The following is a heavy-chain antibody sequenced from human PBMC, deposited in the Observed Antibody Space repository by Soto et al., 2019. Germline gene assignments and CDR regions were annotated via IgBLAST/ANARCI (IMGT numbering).Heavy chain of an antibody. CDR1: GGTFSSYA. Sequence: QVQLVQSGAEVKKPGSSVKVSCKASGGTFSSYAISWVRQAPGQGLEWMGGIIPIFGTANYEQQFQGRVTITADDSTSTAYMELSSLRTEDTAVYYCARAGLITMIERYYFDYWGQGTLVTVPS. V-gene: IGHV1-69*01. CDR2: IIPIFGTA. CDR3: ARAGLITMIERYYFDY. D-gene: IGHD3-22*01. J-gene: IGHJ4*02.